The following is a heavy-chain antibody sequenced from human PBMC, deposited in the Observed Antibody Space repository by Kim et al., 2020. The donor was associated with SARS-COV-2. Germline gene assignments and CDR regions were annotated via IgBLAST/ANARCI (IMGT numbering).Heavy chain of an antibody. CDR2: INPSGGST. Sequence: ASVKVSCKASGYTFTSYYMHWVRQAPGQGLEWMGIINPSGGSTSYAQKFQGRVTMTRDTSTSTVYMELSSLRSEDTAVYYCARVLEDILTGKDAFDIWGQGTMVTVSS. CDR3: ARVLEDILTGKDAFDI. J-gene: IGHJ3*02. D-gene: IGHD3-9*01. V-gene: IGHV1-46*03. CDR1: GYTFTSYY.